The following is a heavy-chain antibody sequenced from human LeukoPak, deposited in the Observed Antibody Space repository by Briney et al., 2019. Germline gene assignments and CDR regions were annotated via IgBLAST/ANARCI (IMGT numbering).Heavy chain of an antibody. CDR2: IYYSGST. Sequence: SETLSLTCTVSGGSISSYYWSWIRQPPGKGLEWIGYIYYSGSTNYNPSLKSRVTISVDTSKNHFSLKLSSVTAADTAVYYCTRGQWLPVFDFWGQGTLVTVSS. D-gene: IGHD3-22*01. V-gene: IGHV4-59*01. J-gene: IGHJ4*02. CDR3: TRGQWLPVFDF. CDR1: GGSISSYY.